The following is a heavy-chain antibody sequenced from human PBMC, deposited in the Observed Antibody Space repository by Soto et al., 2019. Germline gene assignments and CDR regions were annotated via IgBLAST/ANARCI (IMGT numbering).Heavy chain of an antibody. J-gene: IGHJ4*02. Sequence: PSETLSLTCAVSGGSVSSSYWWSWVRQPPGKGPEWIGEIYHSGSANYNPSLKSRVTISVDNSKNQFSLRLNSVTAADTAVYYCARGWGRIFDYWGQGTLVTVSS. CDR2: IYHSGSA. CDR3: ARGWGRIFDY. V-gene: IGHV4-4*02. CDR1: GGSVSSSYW. D-gene: IGHD7-27*01.